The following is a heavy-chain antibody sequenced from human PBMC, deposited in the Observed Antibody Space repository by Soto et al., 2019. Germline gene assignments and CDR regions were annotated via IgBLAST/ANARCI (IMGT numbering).Heavy chain of an antibody. CDR3: ARPQPEVYHYYFGMDV. V-gene: IGHV3-21*01. CDR2: ISSSSSYI. J-gene: IGHJ6*02. CDR1: GFTFSSYS. D-gene: IGHD2-2*01. Sequence: GGSLRLSCAASGFTFSSYSMNWVRQAPGKGLEWVSSISSSSSYIYYLDSVKGRFTISRDNAKNSLYLQMNSLRAEDTAVYYCARPQPEVYHYYFGMDVWGQGTTVTVSS.